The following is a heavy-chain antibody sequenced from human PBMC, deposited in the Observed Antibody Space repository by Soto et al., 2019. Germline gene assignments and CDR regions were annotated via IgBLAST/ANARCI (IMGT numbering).Heavy chain of an antibody. CDR2: IYYSGST. D-gene: IGHD2-15*01. V-gene: IGHV4-59*08. CDR1: GGSISSYY. Sequence: QVQLQESGPGLVKPSETLSLTCTVSGGSISSYYWSWIRQPPGKGLEWIGYIYYSGSTNYNPSLTSRVTISVDTSKNQFSLKLSSVTAADTAVYYCARHGVVAATRDYFDYWGQGTLVTVSS. CDR3: ARHGVVAATRDYFDY. J-gene: IGHJ4*02.